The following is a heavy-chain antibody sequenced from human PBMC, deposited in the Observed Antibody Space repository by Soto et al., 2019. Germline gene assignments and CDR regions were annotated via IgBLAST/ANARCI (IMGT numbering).Heavy chain of an antibody. D-gene: IGHD1-1*01. V-gene: IGHV1-69*02. CDR3: ARPAVNDLDADSSAFDI. J-gene: IGHJ3*02. CDR1: GGTFSSQT. CDR2: VIPIIGEG. Sequence: QVQLVQSGAEVKEPGSSVKVSCKVSGGTFSSQTINWVRQVPGQGLEWMGSVIPIIGEGKYAQSFLGRVTIPADRSTSKAYMGLSSLRSEDTAVYYCARPAVNDLDADSSAFDIWGQGTMVTVSS.